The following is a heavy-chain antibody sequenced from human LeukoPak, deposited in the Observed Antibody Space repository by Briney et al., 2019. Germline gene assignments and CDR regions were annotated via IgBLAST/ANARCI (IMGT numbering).Heavy chain of an antibody. CDR3: ARHPRNYAGVPAHFDY. CDR1: GYSFSNYW. D-gene: IGHD4-23*01. J-gene: IGHJ4*02. V-gene: IGHV5-51*01. CDR2: IYPGDSDT. Sequence: GESLKISCKGSGYSFSNYWIGWVRQMPGKGLEWMGVIYPGDSDTRHSPSFQGQVTISADKSISTAYLQWSSLKASDTAMYYCARHPRNYAGVPAHFDYWSQGTLVTVSS.